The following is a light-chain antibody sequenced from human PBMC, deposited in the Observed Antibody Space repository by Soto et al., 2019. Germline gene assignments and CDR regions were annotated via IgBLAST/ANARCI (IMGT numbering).Light chain of an antibody. V-gene: IGKV1-5*01. J-gene: IGKJ5*01. Sequence: DIQLTQTPSTLSASVGDEVTLTCRASQTISRWLAWYQQKPGRAPKLLIYDASTLESGVPSRFSGSGSETGFTLTISRLQPDDFATYFCHSRAFGQGTRLEIK. CDR1: QTISRW. CDR3: HSRA. CDR2: DAS.